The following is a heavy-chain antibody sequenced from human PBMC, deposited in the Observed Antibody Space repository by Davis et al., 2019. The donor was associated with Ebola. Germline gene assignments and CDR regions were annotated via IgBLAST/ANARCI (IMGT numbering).Heavy chain of an antibody. CDR1: GGSIRSSNYY. J-gene: IGHJ6*02. Sequence: SETLSLTCTVSGGSIRSSNYYWVWIRQPPGKGLEWIGSIYYSGSTYYNPSLKSRVTISVDTSKNHFSLKLSSVTAADTAVYYCARGGVIAAAGNDDFYYYYGMDVWGQGTTVTVSS. CDR3: ARGGVIAAAGNDDFYYYYGMDV. CDR2: IYYSGST. D-gene: IGHD6-13*01. V-gene: IGHV4-39*02.